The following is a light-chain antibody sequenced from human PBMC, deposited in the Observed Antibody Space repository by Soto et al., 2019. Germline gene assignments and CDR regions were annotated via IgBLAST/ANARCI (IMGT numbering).Light chain of an antibody. CDR3: QQYNSYPWK. CDR1: QRISSW. V-gene: IGKV1-5*01. Sequence: DIQMTQSPSTLSASVGDRVTITCRASQRISSWLAWYQQTPGKAPKLLIYDASSLESGVPSRFSGSGSGTEFTLTISSLQPDDFATYYCQQYNSYPWKIGQGTKV. CDR2: DAS. J-gene: IGKJ1*01.